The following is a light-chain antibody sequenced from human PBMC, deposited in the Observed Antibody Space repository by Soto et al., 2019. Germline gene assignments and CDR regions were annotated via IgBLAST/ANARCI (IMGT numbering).Light chain of an antibody. V-gene: IGKV1-39*01. CDR1: QSISSY. CDR2: AAS. Sequence: DIQMTQSPSSLSASVGDRVTITCRASQSISSYLNWYQQKPEKAPKLLIYAASSLQSGVPSRFSSSGSGTDFTLTISSLQPEDFATYYCQQRYSTPPVTFGQGTKLEIK. CDR3: QQRYSTPPVT. J-gene: IGKJ2*01.